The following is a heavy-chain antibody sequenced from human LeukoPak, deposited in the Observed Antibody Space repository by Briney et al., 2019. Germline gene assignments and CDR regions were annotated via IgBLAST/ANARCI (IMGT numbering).Heavy chain of an antibody. CDR3: ARSPMRGGSLKATRRFHYYYGMDV. J-gene: IGHJ6*02. V-gene: IGHV1-8*01. CDR1: GYTFTSYD. CDR2: MNPNSGNT. Sequence: GASVKVSCKASGYTFTSYDINWVRQATGQGLEWMGWMNPNSGNTGYAQKFQGRVTMTRNTSISTAYMELSSLRSEDTAVYYCARSPMRGGSLKATRRFHYYYGMDVWGQGTTVTVSS. D-gene: IGHD5-24*01.